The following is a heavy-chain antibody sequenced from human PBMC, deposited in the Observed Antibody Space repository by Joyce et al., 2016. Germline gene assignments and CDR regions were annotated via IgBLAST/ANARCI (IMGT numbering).Heavy chain of an antibody. Sequence: QVQLVQSGIEEKKPGASVKISCTASGSTFTRYTLHLVRQAPGQRLQCMGWINPDNGNTKFSQNFQGRVTITRDTSASTVYMDLTSLRSEDTAVYYCARANWANWYFDLWGRGTLVTVSS. V-gene: IGHV1-3*05. D-gene: IGHD7-27*01. CDR3: ARANWANWYFDL. CDR2: INPDNGNT. J-gene: IGHJ2*01. CDR1: GSTFTRYT.